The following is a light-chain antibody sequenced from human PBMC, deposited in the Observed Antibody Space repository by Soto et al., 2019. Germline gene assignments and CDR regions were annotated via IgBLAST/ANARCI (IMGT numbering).Light chain of an antibody. V-gene: IGKV3D-15*01. J-gene: IGKJ4*01. CDR1: QSVSNN. CDR3: QEYNHWHPVT. Sequence: EIVLTQSPGTLSLSPVERATLSGRTSQSVSNNYLAWYQQKPGQAPRLLISGASGRATGIPARFSGSGSGTEFSLTISSLQSEDFAVYYCQEYNHWHPVTFGGGTKVDI. CDR2: GAS.